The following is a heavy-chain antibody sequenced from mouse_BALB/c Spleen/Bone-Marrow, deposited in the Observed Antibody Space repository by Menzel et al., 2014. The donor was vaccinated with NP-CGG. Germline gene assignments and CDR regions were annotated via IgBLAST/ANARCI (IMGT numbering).Heavy chain of an antibody. D-gene: IGHD2-1*01. CDR3: ARYGNYYFDY. Sequence: VQVVESGPELVKPGASVKISCKASGYTFTDYYINWVKQKPGQGLEWIGWIYPGSGNTKYNEKFKGKATLTVDTSSSTAYMQLSSLTSEDTAVYFCARYGNYYFDYWGQGTTLTVSS. CDR1: GYTFTDYY. J-gene: IGHJ2*01. V-gene: IGHV1-84*02. CDR2: IYPGSGNT.